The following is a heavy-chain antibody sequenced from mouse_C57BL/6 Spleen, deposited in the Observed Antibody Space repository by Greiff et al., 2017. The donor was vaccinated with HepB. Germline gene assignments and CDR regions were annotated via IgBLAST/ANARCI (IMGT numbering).Heavy chain of an antibody. Sequence: EVKLMESGPELVKPGASVKISCKASGYSFTDYNMNWVKQSNGKSLEWIGVINPNYGTTSYNQKFKGKATLTVDQSSSTAYMQLNSLTSEDSAVYYCAREGYDYDQNYFDYWGQGTTLTVSS. D-gene: IGHD2-4*01. CDR3: AREGYDYDQNYFDY. CDR1: GYSFTDYN. CDR2: INPNYGTT. V-gene: IGHV1-39*01. J-gene: IGHJ2*01.